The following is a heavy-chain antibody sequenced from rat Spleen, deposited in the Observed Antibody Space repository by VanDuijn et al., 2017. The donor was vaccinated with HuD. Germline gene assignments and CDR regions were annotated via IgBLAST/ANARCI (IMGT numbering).Heavy chain of an antibody. D-gene: IGHD1-9*01. CDR1: GFTFSDYY. Sequence: EVQLVESGGGLVQPGRSLKLSCAASGFTFSDYYMAWVRQAPKKGLEWVASISNSGGSIYYPDSVKGRFTISRDNAQNTLYLQMNSLRSEDTATYYCARHRGHGYNLGYFDYWGQGVMVTVSS. CDR2: ISNSGGSI. V-gene: IGHV5-25*01. CDR3: ARHRGHGYNLGYFDY. J-gene: IGHJ2*01.